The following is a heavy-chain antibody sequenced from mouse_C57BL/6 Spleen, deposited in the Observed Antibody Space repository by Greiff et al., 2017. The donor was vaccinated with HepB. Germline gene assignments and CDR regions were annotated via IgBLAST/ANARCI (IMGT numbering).Heavy chain of an antibody. CDR2: ISSGGDYI. D-gene: IGHD1-1*01. Sequence: EVKLMESGEGLVKPGGSLKLSCAASGFTFSSYAMSWVRQTPEKRLEWVAYISSGGDYIYYADTVKGRFTISRDNARNTLYLQMSSLKSEDTAMYYCTRERFYYGSPYAMDYWGQGTSVTVSS. V-gene: IGHV5-9-1*02. CDR1: GFTFSSYA. J-gene: IGHJ4*01. CDR3: TRERFYYGSPYAMDY.